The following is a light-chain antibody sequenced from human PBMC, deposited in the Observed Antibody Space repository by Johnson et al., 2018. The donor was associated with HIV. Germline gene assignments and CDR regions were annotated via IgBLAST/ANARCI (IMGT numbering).Light chain of an antibody. Sequence: QPVLTQPPSVSAAPGQKVTISCSGSSSNIGNNYVSWYQQLPGTAPTLLIYDNNKRPSGIPDRFSGSKSGTSATLGITGLQTGDEADYYCGTWDSSLSAHYVFGTGTKVNVL. V-gene: IGLV1-51*01. CDR2: DNN. CDR1: SSNIGNNY. CDR3: GTWDSSLSAHYV. J-gene: IGLJ1*01.